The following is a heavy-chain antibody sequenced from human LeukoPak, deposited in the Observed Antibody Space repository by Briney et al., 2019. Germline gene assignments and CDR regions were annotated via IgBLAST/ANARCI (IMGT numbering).Heavy chain of an antibody. V-gene: IGHV1-69*13. CDR2: IIPIFGTA. Sequence: ASVKVSCKASGGTFSSYAISWVRQAPGQGLEWMGGIIPIFGTANYAQKFQGRVTITADESTSTAYMELSSLRSEDTAVYYCARVHSSGSYFDYWGQGTLVTVSS. CDR1: GGTFSSYA. J-gene: IGHJ4*02. CDR3: ARVHSSGSYFDY. D-gene: IGHD3-22*01.